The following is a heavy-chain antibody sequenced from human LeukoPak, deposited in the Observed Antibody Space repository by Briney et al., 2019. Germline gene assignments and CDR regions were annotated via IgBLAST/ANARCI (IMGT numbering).Heavy chain of an antibody. Sequence: SETLSLTCTVSGGSISSYYWSWIRQPPGKGLEWIAYIYYSGSTNYNPSLKSRVTISVDTSKNQFSLKLSSVTAADTAVYYCARVAVRYQLLFLRGPAVWFDPWGQGTLVTVSS. D-gene: IGHD2-2*01. J-gene: IGHJ5*02. V-gene: IGHV4-59*01. CDR1: GGSISSYY. CDR3: ARVAVRYQLLFLRGPAVWFDP. CDR2: IYYSGST.